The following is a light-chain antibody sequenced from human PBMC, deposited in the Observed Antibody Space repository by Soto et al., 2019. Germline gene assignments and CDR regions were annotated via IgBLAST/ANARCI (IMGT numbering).Light chain of an antibody. Sequence: EIVLTQSPGTLSLSPGERATLSCRASQSVSSKYLAWYQQKPGQAPRVLIYGTSIRASGVPERFSGGGSGTDFTLTITRLEPEDFAVYYCQQRSYWLTFGEGTKVDIK. V-gene: IGKV3D-20*02. J-gene: IGKJ4*01. CDR2: GTS. CDR1: QSVSSKY. CDR3: QQRSYWLT.